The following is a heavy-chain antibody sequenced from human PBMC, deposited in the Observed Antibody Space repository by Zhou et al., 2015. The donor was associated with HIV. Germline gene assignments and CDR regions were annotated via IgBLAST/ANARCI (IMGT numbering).Heavy chain of an antibody. V-gene: IGHV1-69*01. Sequence: QVQLVQSGAEVKKPGSSVKVSCKASGGTFGTYGLTWVRQAPGQGLEWMGGIIPVFGTAKYAQKFQGRVTITADESTSTAYMELSSLRSEDTAVYYCAREGTMVRGGGGMDVWGQGP. CDR3: AREGTMVRGGGGMDV. CDR2: IIPVFGTA. D-gene: IGHD3-10*01. J-gene: IGHJ6*02. CDR1: GGTFGTYG.